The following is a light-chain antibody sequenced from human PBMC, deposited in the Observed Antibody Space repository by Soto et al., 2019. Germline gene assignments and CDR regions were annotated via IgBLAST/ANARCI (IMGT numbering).Light chain of an antibody. CDR1: QSVSSSY. V-gene: IGKV3-20*01. CDR3: QQYGSSP. J-gene: IGKJ5*01. Sequence: ESVLTQSPGTLSLSPGERATLSCRASQSVSSSYLAWYQQKPGQAPRLLIYGASSRATGIPDRFSGSGSGTHFTLTISRLEPEDFAVYYCQQYGSSPFGQGTRLEIK. CDR2: GAS.